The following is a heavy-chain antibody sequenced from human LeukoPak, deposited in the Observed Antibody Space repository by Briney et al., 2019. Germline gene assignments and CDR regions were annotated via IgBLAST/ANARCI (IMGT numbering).Heavy chain of an antibody. CDR3: ANLGATTIAFDI. CDR1: GFTFSSYW. J-gene: IGHJ3*02. D-gene: IGHD4-17*01. CDR2: ISYDGSNK. V-gene: IGHV3-30*18. Sequence: GGSLRLSCAASGFTFSSYWMSWVRQAPGKGLEWVAVISYDGSNKYYADSVKGRFTISRDNSKNTLYLQMNSLRAEDTAVYYCANLGATTIAFDIWGQGTMVTVSS.